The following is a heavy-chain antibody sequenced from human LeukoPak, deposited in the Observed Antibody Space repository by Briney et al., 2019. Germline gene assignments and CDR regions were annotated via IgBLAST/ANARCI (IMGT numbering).Heavy chain of an antibody. V-gene: IGHV5-51*01. CDR3: ARGYCSTTTCYTGYFYFDP. D-gene: IGHD2-2*02. CDR2: IYPGDSDT. Sequence: GESLKISCKGSGYSFSSYWIGWVRQMPGKGLEWMGIIYPGDSDTRYSPSFQGQVTISADKSISTAYLQWSSLKASDTAMYYCARGYCSTTTCYTGYFYFDPWGQGTLVTVSS. J-gene: IGHJ5*02. CDR1: GYSFSSYW.